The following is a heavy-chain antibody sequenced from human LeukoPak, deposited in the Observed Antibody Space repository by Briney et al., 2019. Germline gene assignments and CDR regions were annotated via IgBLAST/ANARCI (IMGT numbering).Heavy chain of an antibody. CDR3: ARLSGSTYNWFDP. CDR2: IYSSGST. CDR1: GGSISSYY. Sequence: SETLSLTCTVSGGSISSYYWSWIRQPAGKGLDYIGRIYSSGSTNYNPSLKSRVIMSVDTSKNQFSLKMSSVTAADTAVYYCARLSGSTYNWFDPWGQGTLVTVSS. V-gene: IGHV4-4*07. D-gene: IGHD1-26*01. J-gene: IGHJ5*02.